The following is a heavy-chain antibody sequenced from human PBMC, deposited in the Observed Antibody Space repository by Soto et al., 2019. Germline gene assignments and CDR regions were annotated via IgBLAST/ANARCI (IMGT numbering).Heavy chain of an antibody. Sequence: LSLTCAVSGDSISSSVWWTWVRQAPGKGLEWIGEVFHTGDTNYNPSLRSRVTMSVDKSTNEFSLKVTSVTAADTAIYYCARKAWVRFDYWGQGALVTVSS. V-gene: IGHV4-4*02. J-gene: IGHJ4*02. D-gene: IGHD7-27*01. CDR2: VFHTGDT. CDR3: ARKAWVRFDY. CDR1: GDSISSSVW.